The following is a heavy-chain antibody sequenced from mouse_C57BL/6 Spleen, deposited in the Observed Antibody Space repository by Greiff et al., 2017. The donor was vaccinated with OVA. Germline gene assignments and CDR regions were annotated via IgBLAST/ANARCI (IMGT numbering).Heavy chain of an antibody. CDR1: GFTFSSYA. D-gene: IGHD2-4*01. CDR2: ISSGGDYI. CDR3: RRVYDYDGHYWYFDV. V-gene: IGHV5-9-1*02. Sequence: EVKLVESGEGLVKPGGSLKLSCAASGFTFSSYAMSWVRQTPEKRLEWVAYISSGGDYIYYADTVKGRFTISRDNARNTLYLQMSSLKSEDTAMYYCRRVYDYDGHYWYFDVWGTGTTVTVSS. J-gene: IGHJ1*03.